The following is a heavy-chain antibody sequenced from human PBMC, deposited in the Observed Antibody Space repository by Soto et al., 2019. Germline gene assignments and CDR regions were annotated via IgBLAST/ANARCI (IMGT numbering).Heavy chain of an antibody. CDR1: GRTFSSYA. V-gene: IGHV1-3*01. D-gene: IGHD5-12*01. Sequence: ASVTCSCTASGRTFSSYAISWVRQAPGQRLEWMGWINAGNGNTKYSQKFQGRVTITRDTSASTAYMELSSLRSEDTAVYYCARVATISNYYYYGMDVWGQGTTVTVSS. CDR3: ARVATISNYYYYGMDV. J-gene: IGHJ6*02. CDR2: INAGNGNT.